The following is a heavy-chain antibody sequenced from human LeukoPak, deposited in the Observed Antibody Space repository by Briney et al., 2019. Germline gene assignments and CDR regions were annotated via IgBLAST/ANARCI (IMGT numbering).Heavy chain of an antibody. CDR1: GLPFVTNS. D-gene: IGHD7-27*01. J-gene: IGHJ3*02. V-gene: IGHV3-21*01. CDR3: ARGRPGDCPAFDI. Sequence: RSGGSRRPSRAPSGLPFVTNSMNWVRQAPGKGLEWVSSISSSSSYIYYADSVKGRFTISRDNAKNSLYLQMNSLRAEDTAVYYCARGRPGDCPAFDIWGQGTMVTVSS. CDR2: ISSSSSYI.